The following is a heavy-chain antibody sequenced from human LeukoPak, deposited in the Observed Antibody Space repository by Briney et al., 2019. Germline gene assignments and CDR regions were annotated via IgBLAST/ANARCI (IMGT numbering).Heavy chain of an antibody. J-gene: IGHJ6*03. CDR2: MNPNSGNT. Sequence: ASVKVSCKASGYTFTSYDINWVRQATGQGLEWMGWMNPNSGNTGYAQKFQGRVTMTRNTSISTAYMELSSLRSEDTAVYYCARGGEFRSGKKTFYYYYYYMDVWGKGTTVTISS. CDR1: GYTFTSYD. CDR3: ARGGEFRSGKKTFYYYYYYMDV. V-gene: IGHV1-8*01. D-gene: IGHD3-10*01.